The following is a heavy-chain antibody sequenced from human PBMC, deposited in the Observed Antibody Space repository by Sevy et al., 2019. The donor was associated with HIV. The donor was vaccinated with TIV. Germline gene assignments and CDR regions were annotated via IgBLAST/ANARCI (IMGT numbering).Heavy chain of an antibody. J-gene: IGHJ4*02. CDR1: GFTFSKAW. D-gene: IGHD2-15*01. CDR3: AAGVVASDFDY. CDR2: IKSKTDGATR. V-gene: IGHV3-15*01. Sequence: GGSLRLSCVASGFTFSKAWMSWVRQAPGKGLEWVGRIKSKTDGATRDLAAPVKGRIIISRDDSKNTLYLQISNLKIEDTGVYFCAAGVVASDFDYWGQGTLVTVSS.